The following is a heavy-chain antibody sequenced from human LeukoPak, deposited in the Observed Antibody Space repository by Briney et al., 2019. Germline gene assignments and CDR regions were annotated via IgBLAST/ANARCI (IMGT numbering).Heavy chain of an antibody. J-gene: IGHJ5*02. D-gene: IGHD3-3*01. V-gene: IGHV3-9*01. CDR1: GFTFDDYA. CDR3: ARGEARYYDFWSGYYNWFDP. CDR2: ISWNSGSI. Sequence: GRSLRLSCAASGFTFDDYAMHWVRQAPGKGLEWVSGISWNSGSIGYADSVKGRFTISRDNAKNSLYLQMNSLRAEDTALYYCARGEARYYDFWSGYYNWFDPWGQGTLVTVSS.